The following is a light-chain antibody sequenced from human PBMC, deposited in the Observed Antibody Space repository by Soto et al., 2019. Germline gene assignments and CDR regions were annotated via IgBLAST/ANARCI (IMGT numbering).Light chain of an antibody. CDR1: SGHSSYA. CDR2: LNSDGSH. Sequence: QSVLTQSPSASASLVASVKRTCTLSSGHSSYAIAWHQQQPEKGPRYLMKLNSDGSHSKGDGIPDRFSGSSSGAERYLTISSLQSEDEADYYCQTWGTGPWVFGGGTKLTVL. CDR3: QTWGTGPWV. J-gene: IGLJ3*02. V-gene: IGLV4-69*01.